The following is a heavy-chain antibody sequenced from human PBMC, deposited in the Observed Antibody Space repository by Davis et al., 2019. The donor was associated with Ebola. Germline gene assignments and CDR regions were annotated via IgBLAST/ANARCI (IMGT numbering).Heavy chain of an antibody. Sequence: PSETLSLTCTVSGYSISSGYSWSWIRQPPGKGLEWIGYIYYTGSTNFNPSLKSRVTMSVDMSKNQFSLKLSSVTAADTAVYYCARTAPIAAAGNRGRGAFDIWGQGTMVTVSS. D-gene: IGHD6-13*01. CDR2: IYYTGST. CDR3: ARTAPIAAAGNRGRGAFDI. CDR1: GYSISSGYS. V-gene: IGHV4-38-2*02. J-gene: IGHJ3*02.